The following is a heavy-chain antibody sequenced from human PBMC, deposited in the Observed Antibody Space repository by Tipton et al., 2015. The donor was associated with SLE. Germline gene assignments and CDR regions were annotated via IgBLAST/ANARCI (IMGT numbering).Heavy chain of an antibody. D-gene: IGHD3-10*01. Sequence: SGISFSNHAMTWVRQAPGKGLEWVSFISATGYTTYYADSVKGRFTISRDNSQNTVHLEMNSLRVEDTAVYYCAKIGSSSGTDYWGQGTLVSVSS. CDR3: AKIGSSSGTDY. J-gene: IGHJ4*02. V-gene: IGHV3-23*01. CDR2: ISATGYTT. CDR1: GISFSNHA.